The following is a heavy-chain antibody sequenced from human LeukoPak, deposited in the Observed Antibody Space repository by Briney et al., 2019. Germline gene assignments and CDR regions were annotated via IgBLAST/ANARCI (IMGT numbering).Heavy chain of an antibody. CDR2: ISGIRRYT. CDR3: ATSEGDY. D-gene: IGHD3-16*01. V-gene: IGHV3-21*01. Sequence: PGRSLRLSCAASGSSFTNAYTNCVSQAPGEGLEWVSSISGIRRYTYYADSVKGRFTISRDNAKHSLYLQMNSLRAEHTAVSYCATSEGDYWGQGTLVTVSS. J-gene: IGHJ4*02. CDR1: GSSFTNAY.